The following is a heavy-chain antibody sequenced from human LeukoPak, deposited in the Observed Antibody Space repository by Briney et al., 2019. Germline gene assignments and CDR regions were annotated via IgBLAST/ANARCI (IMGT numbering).Heavy chain of an antibody. J-gene: IGHJ4*02. V-gene: IGHV3-23*01. CDR1: GFTFGSSA. CDR3: AKGSLGSWYYFDY. Sequence: GGSLRLSCAAPGFTFGSSAMSWVRQAPGKGPERVSTFSRSGPDTYYADSVKGRFTIFRDNSKNTLYLQMNSLRAEDTAVYYCAKGSLGSWYYFDYWGQGTLVTVSS. D-gene: IGHD6-13*01. CDR2: FSRSGPDT.